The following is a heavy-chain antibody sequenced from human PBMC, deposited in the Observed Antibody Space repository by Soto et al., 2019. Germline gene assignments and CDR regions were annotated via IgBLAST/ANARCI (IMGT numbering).Heavy chain of an antibody. D-gene: IGHD6-19*01. CDR1: GYSFSTSW. CDR2: IYPRDSDA. Sequence: GESLKISCQGSGYSFSTSWIGWVRQTPGKGLEWLGIIYPRDSDARYSPSFQGQFIISADKSINTAYLQWSSLKASDTAMYYCARGHSSGWQRPSYYYYYGMDVWGQGTTVTVSS. V-gene: IGHV5-51*01. J-gene: IGHJ6*02. CDR3: ARGHSSGWQRPSYYYYYGMDV.